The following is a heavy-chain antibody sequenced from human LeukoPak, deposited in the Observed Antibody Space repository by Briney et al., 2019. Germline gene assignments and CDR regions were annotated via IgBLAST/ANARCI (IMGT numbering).Heavy chain of an antibody. V-gene: IGHV1-18*01. D-gene: IGHD2-21*02. J-gene: IGHJ4*02. CDR3: ARVLGCGGDCYYFDY. CDR2: ISAYNGNT. Sequence: ASVKVSFKASGYTFTSYGISWVRQAPGQGLEWMGWISAYNGNTNYAQKLQGRVTMTTDTSTSTAYMELRSLRSDDTAVYYCARVLGCGGDCYYFDYWGQGTLVTVSS. CDR1: GYTFTSYG.